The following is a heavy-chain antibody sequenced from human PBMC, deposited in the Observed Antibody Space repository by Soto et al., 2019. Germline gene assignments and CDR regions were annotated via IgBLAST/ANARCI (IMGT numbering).Heavy chain of an antibody. Sequence: ASVKVSCKASGGTFSSYAISWVRQAPGQGLEWMGGIIPIFGTANYAQKFQGRVTITADESTSTAYMELSSLRSEDTAVYYCAGRYYYGSGSFYYYYGMDVWGQGTTVTVSS. CDR1: GGTFSSYA. J-gene: IGHJ6*02. CDR3: AGRYYYGSGSFYYYYGMDV. CDR2: IIPIFGTA. D-gene: IGHD3-10*01. V-gene: IGHV1-69*13.